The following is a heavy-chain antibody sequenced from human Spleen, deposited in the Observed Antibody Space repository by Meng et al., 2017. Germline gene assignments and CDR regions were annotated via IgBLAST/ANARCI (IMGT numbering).Heavy chain of an antibody. CDR2: INHSGST. CDR3: ARVDSGGGTMIVVVRGWFDP. J-gene: IGHJ5*02. D-gene: IGHD3-22*01. V-gene: IGHV4-34*01. Sequence: ESLKISCAASGFTFSDYYMSWIRQPPGKGLEWIGEINHSGSTNYNPSLKSRVTISVDTSKNQFSLKLSSVTAADTAVYYCARVDSGGGTMIVVVRGWFDPWGQGTRVTVSS. CDR1: GFTFSDYY.